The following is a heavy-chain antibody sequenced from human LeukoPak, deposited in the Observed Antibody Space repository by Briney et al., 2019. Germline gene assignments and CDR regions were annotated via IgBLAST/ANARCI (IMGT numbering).Heavy chain of an antibody. Sequence: SETLSLTCAVYGGSFSGYYWSWIRQPPGKGLEWIGYIYYSGSTNYNPSLKSRVTISVDTSKNQFSLKLSSVTAADTAVYYCAKDDRYGSGDLNWFDPWGQGTLLTVSS. V-gene: IGHV4-59*01. CDR1: GGSFSGYY. CDR2: IYYSGST. J-gene: IGHJ5*02. CDR3: AKDDRYGSGDLNWFDP. D-gene: IGHD3-10*01.